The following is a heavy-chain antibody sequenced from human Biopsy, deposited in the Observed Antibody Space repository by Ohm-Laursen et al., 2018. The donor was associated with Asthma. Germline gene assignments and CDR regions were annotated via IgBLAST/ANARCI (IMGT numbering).Heavy chain of an antibody. CDR1: GFSFGDYW. CDR3: ATNSGAYKNSLGDGLDV. D-gene: IGHD1-26*01. V-gene: IGHV3-33*08. J-gene: IGHJ6*02. Sequence: SLRLSCAASGFSFGDYWMSWVRQAPGRGLEWVGVIWFDGSKKYYADSVKGRFTISRDNSKKMLYLQMNSLRAEDTAVYYCATNSGAYKNSLGDGLDVWGQGTTVIVSS. CDR2: IWFDGSKK.